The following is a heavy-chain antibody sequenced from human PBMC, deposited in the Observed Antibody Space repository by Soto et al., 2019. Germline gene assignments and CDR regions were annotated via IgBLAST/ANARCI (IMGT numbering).Heavy chain of an antibody. Sequence: SVKVSCKASGYTFTRYYMHWVRQAPGQGLEWMGIINPSGGSTNYAQKVQDRVTMTTDTSTSTAYMELRSLRSDDTAVYYCARARLGVSGEEGNWFDPWGQGTLVTVSS. CDR2: INPSGGST. CDR1: GYTFTRYY. J-gene: IGHJ5*02. V-gene: IGHV1-46*01. D-gene: IGHD3-16*01. CDR3: ARARLGVSGEEGNWFDP.